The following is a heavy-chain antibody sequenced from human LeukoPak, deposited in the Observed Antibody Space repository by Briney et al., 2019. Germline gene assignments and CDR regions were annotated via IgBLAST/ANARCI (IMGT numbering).Heavy chain of an antibody. CDR1: GVTLSSYA. Sequence: PGGSLRLSCAASGVTLSSYAMSWARQAPGKGLEWVSGISSSGSGGNTYYADSVKDRFTISRDNSKNVLYLQMNGLRTEDTAVYYCARPRMDYYYYFGMDVWGQGTTVAVSS. CDR2: ISSSGSGGNT. J-gene: IGHJ6*02. CDR3: ARPRMDYYYYFGMDV. D-gene: IGHD3/OR15-3a*01. V-gene: IGHV3-23*01.